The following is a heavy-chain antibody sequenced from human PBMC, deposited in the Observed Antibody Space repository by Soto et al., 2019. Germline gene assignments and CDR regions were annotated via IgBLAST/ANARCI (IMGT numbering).Heavy chain of an antibody. CDR2: IWYDGSNK. V-gene: IGHV3-33*01. Sequence: QVQLVESGGGVVQPGRSLRLSCAASGFTFSSYGMHWVRQAPGKGLEWVAVIWYDGSNKYYADSVKGRFTISRDNPKNTLYLQMNSLRAEDTAVYYCARDFSYSSSWTDYWGQGTLVTVSS. CDR1: GFTFSSYG. CDR3: ARDFSYSSSWTDY. J-gene: IGHJ4*02. D-gene: IGHD6-13*01.